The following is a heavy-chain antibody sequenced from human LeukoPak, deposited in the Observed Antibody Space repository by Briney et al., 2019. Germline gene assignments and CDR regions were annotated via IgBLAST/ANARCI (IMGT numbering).Heavy chain of an antibody. CDR3: ARDRYGP. CDR1: GFTFSSYW. V-gene: IGHV3-7*01. Sequence: GGALRLSCAASGFTFSSYWMSWVRQAPGKGVEWVANIKQDGREKYYVDSVKGRLTISRDNPKNSLYLQMNSLRAEDTAVYSCARDRYGPWGQGTLVTVSS. J-gene: IGHJ5*02. CDR2: IKQDGREK. D-gene: IGHD4-17*01.